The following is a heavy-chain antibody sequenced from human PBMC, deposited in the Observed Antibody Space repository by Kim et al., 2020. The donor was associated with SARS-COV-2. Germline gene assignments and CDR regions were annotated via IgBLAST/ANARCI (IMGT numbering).Heavy chain of an antibody. J-gene: IGHJ2*01. D-gene: IGHD7-27*01. V-gene: IGHV3-23*01. Sequence: TYYAHAVNGRFTIARDNSKNTLYLQMNSLRAEDTAVYYCAKNMGIRHFVLWGRGTLVTVSS. CDR3: AKNMGIRHFVL. CDR2: T.